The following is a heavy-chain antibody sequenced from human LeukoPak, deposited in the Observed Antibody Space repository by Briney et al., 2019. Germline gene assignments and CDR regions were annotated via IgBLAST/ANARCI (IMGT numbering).Heavy chain of an antibody. CDR3: ATYGGNPRVVDY. Sequence: ASVKVSCKVSGYILTELSMHWVRQAPGKGLEWMGGFDPEDGETIYAQKFQGRVTMTEDTSTDTAYMELSSLRSEDTAVYYCATYGGNPRVVDYWGQGTLVTVSS. V-gene: IGHV1-24*01. CDR1: GYILTELS. J-gene: IGHJ4*02. D-gene: IGHD4-23*01. CDR2: FDPEDGET.